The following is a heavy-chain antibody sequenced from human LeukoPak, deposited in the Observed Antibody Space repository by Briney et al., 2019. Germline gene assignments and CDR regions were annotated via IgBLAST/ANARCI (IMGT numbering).Heavy chain of an antibody. CDR1: GGTFISYA. V-gene: IGHV1-69*01. Sequence: SVKVSCKASGGTFISYAISWVRQAPGQGLEWMGGIIPIFGTANYAQKFQGRVTITADESTSTAYMELSSLRSEDTAVYYCASPRYCTNGVCDHWYFDLWGRGTLVTVSS. CDR3: ASPRYCTNGVCDHWYFDL. D-gene: IGHD2-8*01. CDR2: IIPIFGTA. J-gene: IGHJ2*01.